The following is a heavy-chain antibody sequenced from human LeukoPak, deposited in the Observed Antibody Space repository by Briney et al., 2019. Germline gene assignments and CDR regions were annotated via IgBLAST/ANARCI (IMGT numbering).Heavy chain of an antibody. Sequence: GGSLRLSCAASGFTFSSYSMNWVRQAPGKGLEWVSSISLRSTYIYYADSVKGRFTISRDNAKKSLYLQMNSLRAEDTAVYYCTKSRHYYDSSGYLTFGYWGQGTLVTVSS. D-gene: IGHD3-22*01. CDR3: TKSRHYYDSSGYLTFGY. J-gene: IGHJ4*02. CDR2: ISLRSTYI. CDR1: GFTFSSYS. V-gene: IGHV3-21*04.